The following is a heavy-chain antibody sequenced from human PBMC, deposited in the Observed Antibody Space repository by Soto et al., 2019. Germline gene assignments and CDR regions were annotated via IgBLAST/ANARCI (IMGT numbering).Heavy chain of an antibody. D-gene: IGHD3-22*01. J-gene: IGHJ3*02. CDR3: ARDKWAYDSSGYYYVAFDI. Sequence: QVRLVQSGAEVKKPGASVKVSCKASGYTFTSYGISWVRQAPGQGLEWMGWISAYNGNTNYAQKLQGRVTMTTDTSTSTAYMELRSLRSDDTAVYYCARDKWAYDSSGYYYVAFDIWGQGTMVTVPS. CDR2: ISAYNGNT. CDR1: GYTFTSYG. V-gene: IGHV1-18*04.